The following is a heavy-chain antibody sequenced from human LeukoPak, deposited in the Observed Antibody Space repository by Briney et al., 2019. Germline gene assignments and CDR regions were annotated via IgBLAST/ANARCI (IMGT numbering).Heavy chain of an antibody. V-gene: IGHV4-30-4*08. CDR1: GGSIINGDYY. CDR3: ARAGVVPAAINRAFDI. CDR2: IYHNGDT. J-gene: IGHJ3*02. D-gene: IGHD2-2*02. Sequence: SQTLSLTCIVSGGSIINGDYYWSWIRQPPGKSLEWIGYIYHNGDTYYNPSLKSRVSISVDTSKNQFSLKLSSVTDADTAVYYCARAGVVPAAINRAFDIWGQGSVVTVSS.